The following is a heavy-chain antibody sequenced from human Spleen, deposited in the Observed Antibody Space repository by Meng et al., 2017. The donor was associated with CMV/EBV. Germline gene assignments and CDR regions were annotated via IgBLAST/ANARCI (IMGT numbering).Heavy chain of an antibody. CDR2: ISYDGSNK. J-gene: IGHJ5*02. CDR3: AQSGYRDAWFDP. V-gene: IGHV3-30*14. CDR1: GFTFSSYA. Sequence: GESLKISCAASGFTFSSYAMHWVRQAPGKGLEWVAVISYDGSNKYYPDSVKGRFTISRDNSKNTLYLQMNSLRAEDTAVYYCAQSGYRDAWFDPWGQGTLVTVSS. D-gene: IGHD3-3*01.